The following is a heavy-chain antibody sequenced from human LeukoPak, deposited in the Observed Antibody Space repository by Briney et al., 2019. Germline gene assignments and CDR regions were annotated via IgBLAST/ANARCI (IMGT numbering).Heavy chain of an antibody. V-gene: IGHV4-39*02. D-gene: IGHD5-12*01. CDR2: IYYSGTT. J-gene: IGHJ4*02. CDR3: ARDYSGYDGFDH. CDR1: GGSISSSSYQ. Sequence: SETLSLTCTASGGSISSSSYQWDWIRQPPGKGLEWIGSIYYSGTTYYNPSLESRLTIAVHPSKNQFSLNLTSVTAADTAVYYCARDYSGYDGFDHWGQGTLVTVSS.